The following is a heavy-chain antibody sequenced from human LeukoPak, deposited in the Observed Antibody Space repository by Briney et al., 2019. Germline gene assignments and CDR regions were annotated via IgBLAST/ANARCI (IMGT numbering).Heavy chain of an antibody. Sequence: SVKVSCKASGGTFSSYAISWVRQAPGRGLEWMGGIIPIFGTTNYAQKFQGRVTITADESTSTAYMELSSLRSEDTAVYYCARESVPAAIMDYYYYMDVWGKGTTVTVSS. CDR1: GGTFSSYA. CDR3: ARESVPAAIMDYYYYMDV. V-gene: IGHV1-69*13. J-gene: IGHJ6*03. CDR2: IIPIFGTT. D-gene: IGHD2-2*02.